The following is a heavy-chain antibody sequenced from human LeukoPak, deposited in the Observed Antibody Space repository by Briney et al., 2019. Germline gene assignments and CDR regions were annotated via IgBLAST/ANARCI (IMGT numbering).Heavy chain of an antibody. CDR3: AREASSGSYQYYFDY. CDR2: IYYSGST. D-gene: IGHD3-10*01. J-gene: IGHJ4*02. V-gene: IGHV4-59*01. CDR1: GGSISSYY. Sequence: PSETLSLTCTVSGGSISSYYWSWIRQPPGKGLEWIGYIYYSGSTNYNPSLTSRVTISVDTSKNQFSLKLSSVTAADTAVYYCAREASSGSYQYYFDYWGQGTLVTVSS.